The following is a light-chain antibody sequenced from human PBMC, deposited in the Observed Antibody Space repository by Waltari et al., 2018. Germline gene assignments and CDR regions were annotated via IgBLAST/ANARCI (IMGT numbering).Light chain of an antibody. CDR3: SSYTNTNTWV. Sequence: QSALTQPPSASGSPGQSVTLSCTGPSHDIGNYNSVSWHQQHPDKAPKLMIYEVTKRPSGVPDRFSGSKSGNTASLTVSGLQAEDEADYYCSSYTNTNTWVFGGGTKVTVL. V-gene: IGLV2-8*01. CDR1: SHDIGNYNS. J-gene: IGLJ3*02. CDR2: EVT.